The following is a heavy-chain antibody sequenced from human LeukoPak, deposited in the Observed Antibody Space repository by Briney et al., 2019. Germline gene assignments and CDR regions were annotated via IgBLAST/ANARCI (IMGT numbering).Heavy chain of an antibody. Sequence: GGSLRLSCAASGFTFSSYAMHWVRQAPGKGLEWVAVISYDGSNKYYADSVKGRFTISRDSAKNSLYLQMNSLRAEDTAVYYCARGYYGFWNAFDIWGQGTMLTVSS. J-gene: IGHJ3*02. CDR1: GFTFSSYA. D-gene: IGHD3-3*01. CDR3: ARGYYGFWNAFDI. V-gene: IGHV3-30-3*01. CDR2: ISYDGSNK.